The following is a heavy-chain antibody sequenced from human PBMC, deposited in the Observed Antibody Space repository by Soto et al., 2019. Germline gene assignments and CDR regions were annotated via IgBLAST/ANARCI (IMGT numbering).Heavy chain of an antibody. CDR1: GGTFSSYA. J-gene: IGHJ4*02. V-gene: IGHV1-69*01. CDR3: ASRYLRLTYYYYSSVHGPFDY. D-gene: IGHD3-22*01. CDR2: SIPIVGTA. Sequence: QVQLVQSGAEVKKPGSSVKVSCKASGGTFSSYALSWLRQAPGQGLEWMGGSIPIVGTANYAQKFQGRVTIPADQSTSTDYMELSSVRSEDTAVYYCASRYLRLTYYYYSSVHGPFDYWGQGNLVTVSS.